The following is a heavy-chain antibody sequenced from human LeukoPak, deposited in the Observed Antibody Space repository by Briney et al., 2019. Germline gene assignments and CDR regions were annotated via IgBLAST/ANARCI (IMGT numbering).Heavy chain of an antibody. CDR3: AREQRSYSGSYSPFDD. J-gene: IGHJ4*02. CDR2: ISYDGSNK. CDR1: GFTFSSYA. V-gene: IGHV3-30-3*01. D-gene: IGHD1-26*01. Sequence: GGSLRLSCAASGFTFSSYAMHWVRQAPGKGLEWVAVISYDGSNKYYADSVKGRFTISRDNSKNTLYLQMNSLRAEDTAVYYCAREQRSYSGSYSPFDDWGQGTLVTVSS.